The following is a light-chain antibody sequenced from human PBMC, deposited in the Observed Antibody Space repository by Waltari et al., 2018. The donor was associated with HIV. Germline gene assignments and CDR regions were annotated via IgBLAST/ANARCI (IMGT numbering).Light chain of an antibody. J-gene: IGLJ3*02. CDR2: ANS. CDR3: QSSDIRLHGLWV. Sequence: QPLLTQPPSVSATPGQRITIPCTGNKSNIGARPDVHWYRQLPGTAPRLLIFANSNRPSGVPDRISWSKSTASASLAITGLQAEDEGYYYCQSSDIRLHGLWVFGGGTKVTVL. V-gene: IGLV1-40*01. CDR1: KSNIGARPD.